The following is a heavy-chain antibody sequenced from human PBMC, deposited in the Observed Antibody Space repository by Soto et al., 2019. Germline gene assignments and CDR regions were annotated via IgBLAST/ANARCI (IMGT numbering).Heavy chain of an antibody. J-gene: IGHJ6*02. V-gene: IGHV4-34*01. Sequence: QVQLQQWGAGLLKPSETLSLTCAVYGGSFSGYYWSWIRQPPGKGLEWIGEINHSGSTNYNPSLKRRVTISVDTSKNQFSLKLSSVTAADTAVYYCARGVAAASRGWGYYYYYGMDVWGQGTTVTVSS. D-gene: IGHD6-13*01. CDR2: INHSGST. CDR3: ARGVAAASRGWGYYYYYGMDV. CDR1: GGSFSGYY.